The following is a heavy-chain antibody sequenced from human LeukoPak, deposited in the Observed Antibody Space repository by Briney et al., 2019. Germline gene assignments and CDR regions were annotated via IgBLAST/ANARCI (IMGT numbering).Heavy chain of an antibody. CDR1: GGSFSGYY. D-gene: IGHD3-10*01. Sequence: PSETLSLTCAVYGGSFSGYYLSWIRQPPGKGLEWIGEINHSGSTNYNPSLKSRVTISVDTSKNQFSLKLSSVTAADTAVYYCAREKGRITMVRGVRVFDYWGQGTLVTVSS. CDR3: AREKGRITMVRGVRVFDY. J-gene: IGHJ4*02. CDR2: INHSGST. V-gene: IGHV4-34*01.